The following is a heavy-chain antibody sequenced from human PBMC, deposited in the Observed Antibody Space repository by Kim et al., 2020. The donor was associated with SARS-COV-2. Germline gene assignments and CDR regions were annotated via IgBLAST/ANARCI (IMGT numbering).Heavy chain of an antibody. CDR2: IIPILGIA. Sequence: SVKVSCKASGGTFSSYAISWVRQAPGQGLEWMGRIIPILGIANYAQKFQGRVTITADKSTSTAYMELSSLRSEDTAVYYCASETYYYGSGSEYGMDVWGQGTTVTVSS. V-gene: IGHV1-69*04. CDR3: ASETYYYGSGSEYGMDV. J-gene: IGHJ6*02. D-gene: IGHD3-10*01. CDR1: GGTFSSYA.